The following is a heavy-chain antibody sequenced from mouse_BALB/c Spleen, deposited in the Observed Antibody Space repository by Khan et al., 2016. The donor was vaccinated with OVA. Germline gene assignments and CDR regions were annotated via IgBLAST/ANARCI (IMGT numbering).Heavy chain of an antibody. Sequence: VPLHYSLPLLFKPSHTLSLTFSFTFYSIPRGYLNWIRKFPFNKLDYMGYISYSGNTYCNPSLKSRISITRDTSTNQYYLQLNSVTTEDTATCYCACELRGFAYWGQGTLVTVSA. J-gene: IGHJ3*01. V-gene: IGHV3-8*02. D-gene: IGHD1-1*01. CDR3: ACELRGFAY. CDR1: FYSIPRGY. CDR2: ISYSGNT.